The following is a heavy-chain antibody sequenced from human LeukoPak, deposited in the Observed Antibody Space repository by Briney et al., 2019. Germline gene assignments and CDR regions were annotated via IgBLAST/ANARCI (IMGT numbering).Heavy chain of an antibody. CDR1: GYSFTSYW. D-gene: IGHD2-2*02. Sequence: GESLKIPCKGSGYSFTSYWIGWVRQMPGKGLECMGIIYPGDSDTRYSPSFQGQVTISADKSISTAYLQWSSLKASDTAIYYCARFATAIPEYFDYWRQGTLVTVSS. CDR2: IYPGDSDT. CDR3: ARFATAIPEYFDY. J-gene: IGHJ4*02. V-gene: IGHV5-51*01.